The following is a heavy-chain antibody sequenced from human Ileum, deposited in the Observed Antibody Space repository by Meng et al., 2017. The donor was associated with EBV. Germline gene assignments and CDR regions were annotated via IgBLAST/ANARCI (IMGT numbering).Heavy chain of an antibody. CDR2: INPNSGGA. D-gene: IGHD3-16*01. V-gene: IGHV1-2*06. J-gene: IGHJ2*01. Sequence: QVQLVQSGAEVKKPGASVKVSCKASGYTFAGYYMHWVRQAPGQGLEWMGRINPNSGGANYAQKFQGRVTMTRDTSISTAYMELSRLRSDDTAVYYCAREGLVGDLRYFDLWGRGPLVTVSS. CDR3: AREGLVGDLRYFDL. CDR1: GYTFAGYY.